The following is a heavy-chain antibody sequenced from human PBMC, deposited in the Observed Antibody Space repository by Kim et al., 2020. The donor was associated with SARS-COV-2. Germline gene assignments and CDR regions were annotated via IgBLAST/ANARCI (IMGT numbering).Heavy chain of an antibody. J-gene: IGHJ6*02. Sequence: GGSLRLSCAASGFTFSSYSMNWVRQAPGKGLEWVSSISSSSSYINYADSVKGRFTISRDNAKNSLYLQMNSLRAEDTAVYYCARGRDYEGYYYYGMDVWGHGTTVTVSS. D-gene: IGHD4-17*01. V-gene: IGHV3-21*01. CDR2: ISSSSSYI. CDR1: GFTFSSYS. CDR3: ARGRDYEGYYYYGMDV.